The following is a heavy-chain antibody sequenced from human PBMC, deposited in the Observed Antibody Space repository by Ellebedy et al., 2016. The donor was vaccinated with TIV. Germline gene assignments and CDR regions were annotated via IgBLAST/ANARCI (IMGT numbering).Heavy chain of an antibody. Sequence: GESLKISCAASGFTVSSNYMSWVRQAPGRGLEWVSTIYSSGGTYYAGSVKGRFTISRDNSKNTLDLQMNSLRAEDTAVYYCAGRAYNWNDGSLFDYWGQGTLVTVSS. CDR2: IYSSGGT. J-gene: IGHJ4*02. CDR3: AGRAYNWNDGSLFDY. D-gene: IGHD1-1*01. CDR1: GFTVSSNY. V-gene: IGHV3-53*01.